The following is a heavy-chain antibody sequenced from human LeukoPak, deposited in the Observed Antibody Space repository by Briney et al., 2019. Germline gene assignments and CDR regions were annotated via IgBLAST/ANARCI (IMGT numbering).Heavy chain of an antibody. D-gene: IGHD2-15*01. CDR1: GYTFTSYG. Sequence: GASVKVSCKASGYTFTSYGISWVRQAPGQGLEWMGWISAYNGNTNYAQKLQGRVTMTTDTSTSTAYMELRSLRSDDTAVYYCARDRTLYCSGGSCSATFDYWGQGTLVTVSS. CDR2: ISAYNGNT. CDR3: ARDRTLYCSGGSCSATFDY. J-gene: IGHJ4*02. V-gene: IGHV1-18*01.